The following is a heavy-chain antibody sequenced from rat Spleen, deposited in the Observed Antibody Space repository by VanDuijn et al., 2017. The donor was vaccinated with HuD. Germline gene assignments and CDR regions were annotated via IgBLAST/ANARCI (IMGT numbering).Heavy chain of an antibody. D-gene: IGHD1-12*02. CDR2: ISPSGARS. Sequence: EVQLVESGGGLVQPGRSLALSCEASGFTFSDYGMHWIRQAPTKGLEWVASISPSGARSNYRDSVKGRFTISRDNAKSTLYLQMDSLRSEDSATYYCATDGYYDGTYYSVYVMDARGQRASVTVSS. CDR3: ATDGYYDGTYYSVYVMDA. V-gene: IGHV5-19*01. J-gene: IGHJ4*01. CDR1: GFTFSDYG.